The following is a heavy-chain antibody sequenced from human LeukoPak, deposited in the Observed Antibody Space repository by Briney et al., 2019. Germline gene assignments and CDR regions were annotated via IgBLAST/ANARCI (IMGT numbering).Heavy chain of an antibody. V-gene: IGHV3-30*18. CDR3: AKNPTAMVTYYFDY. CDR2: ISYDGSNK. D-gene: IGHD5-18*01. CDR1: GFTFSSYG. J-gene: IGHJ4*02. Sequence: QPGRSLRLSRAASGFTFSSYGMHWVRQAPGKGLEWVAVISYDGSNKYYADSVKGRFTISRDNSKNTLYLQMNSLRAEDTAVYYCAKNPTAMVTYYFDYWGQGTLVTVSS.